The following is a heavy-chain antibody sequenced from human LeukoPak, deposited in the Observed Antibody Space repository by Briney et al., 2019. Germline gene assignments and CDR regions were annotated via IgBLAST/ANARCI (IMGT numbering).Heavy chain of an antibody. D-gene: IGHD3-9*01. CDR2: IKQDGSEK. CDR3: ARDADYDILTGYYGALGPFDY. V-gene: IGHV3-7*01. Sequence: GGSLRLSCAASGFTFSSYWMSWVRQAPGKGLEWVANIKQDGSEKYYVDSVKGRFTISRDNAKNSLYLQMNSLRAEDTAVYYCARDADYDILTGYYGALGPFDYWGQGTLVTVSS. CDR1: GFTFSSYW. J-gene: IGHJ4*02.